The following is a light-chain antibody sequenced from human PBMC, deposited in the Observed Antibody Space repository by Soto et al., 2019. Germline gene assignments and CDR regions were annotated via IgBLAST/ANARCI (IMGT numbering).Light chain of an antibody. CDR3: TSWTTSTTMI. Sequence: QAVVTQPASVSGSPGQSITISCTGTSSDIGAYNFVSWYQQHPGKAPKLMLYDVNIRPSGVSNRFSGSKSGNTASLTISGLQAEDAADYYCTSWTTSTTMIFGGGTKLTVL. CDR1: SSDIGAYNF. J-gene: IGLJ2*01. V-gene: IGLV2-14*03. CDR2: DVN.